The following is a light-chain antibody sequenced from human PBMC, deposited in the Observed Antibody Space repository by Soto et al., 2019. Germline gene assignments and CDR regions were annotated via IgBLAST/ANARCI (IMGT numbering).Light chain of an antibody. J-gene: IGKJ2*01. CDR1: QIISSC. CDR3: QQRDSTPYT. Sequence: DIQMTQSPSSLSASIGDRVTITCRASQIISSCLNWYQQEPGKAPKLLIYGASNLQRGVPSRFSGGGSETEFTLTIGSLQPEDFATYYCQQRDSTPYTFGQGTELDIK. CDR2: GAS. V-gene: IGKV1-39*01.